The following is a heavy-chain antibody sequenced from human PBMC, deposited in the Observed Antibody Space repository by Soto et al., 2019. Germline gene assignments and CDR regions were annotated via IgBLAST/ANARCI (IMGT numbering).Heavy chain of an antibody. D-gene: IGHD1-26*01. V-gene: IGHV1-69*02. J-gene: IGHJ6*03. CDR3: ARAVGYMDV. CDR2: IIPILGIA. CDR1: GCTFSSYT. Sequence: SVKVSCKASGCTFSSYTISWVRQAPGQGLEWMGRIIPILGIANYAQEFQGRVTIAADKSTSTAYMELSSLRSEDTAVYYCARAVGYMDVWGKGTTVTVSS.